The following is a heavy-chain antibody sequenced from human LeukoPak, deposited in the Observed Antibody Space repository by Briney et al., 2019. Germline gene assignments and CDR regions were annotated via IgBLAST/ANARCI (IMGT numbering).Heavy chain of an antibody. V-gene: IGHV4-59*12. J-gene: IGHJ3*02. D-gene: IGHD3-22*01. CDR3: ARDTGGGNYYDSSGYLADAFDI. CDR2: IYYSGST. Sequence: SETLSLTCTVSGGSISSYYWSWIRQPPGKGLEWIGYIYYSGSTNYNPSLKSRVTISVDTSKDQFSLKLSSVTAADTAVYYCARDTGGGNYYDSSGYLADAFDIWGQGTMVTVSS. CDR1: GGSISSYY.